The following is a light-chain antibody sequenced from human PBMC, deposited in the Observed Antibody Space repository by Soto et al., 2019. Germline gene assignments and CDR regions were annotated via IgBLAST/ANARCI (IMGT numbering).Light chain of an antibody. CDR2: GAS. J-gene: IGKJ1*01. CDR3: QQYDNWPQT. Sequence: EIGMTQSPATLSVSPGERATLSCRASQSVSSNLAWYQQKPGQAPRLLIYGASTRATGIPARFSGTGSGTDFTLTVSSLQSEDFAVYYCQQYDNWPQTFGQGTKVDIK. V-gene: IGKV3-15*01. CDR1: QSVSSN.